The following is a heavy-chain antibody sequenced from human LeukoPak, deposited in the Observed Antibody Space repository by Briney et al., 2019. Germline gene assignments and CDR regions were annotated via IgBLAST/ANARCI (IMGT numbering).Heavy chain of an antibody. D-gene: IGHD6-6*01. CDR2: LSDSGTDT. J-gene: IGHJ4*02. CDR1: GFTLRNHA. V-gene: IGHV3-23*01. CDR3: AKRVPFGSSSVQFDD. Sequence: RGSLRLSCAPSGFTLRNHAMSWVRQAPGKRLEWVSALSDSGTDTYYADSVKGRFTISRDKSKNTVYLQMNSLRVDDTAMYFCAKRVPFGSSSVQFDDWGQGTQVTVSS.